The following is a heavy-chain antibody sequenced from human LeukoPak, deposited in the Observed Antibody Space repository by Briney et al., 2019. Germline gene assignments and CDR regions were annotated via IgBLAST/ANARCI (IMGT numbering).Heavy chain of an antibody. CDR2: IRYDGSNK. J-gene: IGHJ4*02. CDR1: GFTFSSYG. V-gene: IGHV3-30*02. CDR3: VGDADLDY. Sequence: PGGSLRLSCAAPGFTFSSYGMHWVRQAPGKGLEWVAFIRYDGSNKYYADSLKGRFTISRDNSKNTLYLQMNSLRGEDTAVYYCVGDADLDYWGQGTLVSVSS.